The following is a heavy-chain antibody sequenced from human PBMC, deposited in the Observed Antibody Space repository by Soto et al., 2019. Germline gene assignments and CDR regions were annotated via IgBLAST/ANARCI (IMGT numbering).Heavy chain of an antibody. CDR3: ARPLWRDDYNWGYFDL. CDR2: ISYDGSNK. J-gene: IGHJ2*01. D-gene: IGHD4-4*01. Sequence: QVQLVETGGGLVQPGRSLRLSCAASGFTFCSYAMHWVRQAPGKGLEWAAGISYDGSNKYYEDSVKCRFTISRDNSKNTRYLQMNSHRAEDTAVYYCARPLWRDDYNWGYFDLWGRGTLVTVSS. V-gene: IGHV3-30-3*01. CDR1: GFTFCSYA.